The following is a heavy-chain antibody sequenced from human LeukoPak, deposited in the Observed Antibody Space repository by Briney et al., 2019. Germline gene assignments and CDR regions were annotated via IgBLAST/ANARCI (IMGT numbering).Heavy chain of an antibody. CDR2: IRSKANNYAT. D-gene: IGHD6-6*01. CDR1: GFTFSGSA. CDR3: AKQEYGSSSFHFDN. V-gene: IGHV3-73*01. Sequence: GGSLRLSCAASGFTFSGSAIHWVRQASGKGLEWVGRIRSKANNYATAYDASVNGRFTISRDDSENTAYLQMISLKTEDTAVYYCAKQEYGSSSFHFDNWGQGTLVTVSS. J-gene: IGHJ4*02.